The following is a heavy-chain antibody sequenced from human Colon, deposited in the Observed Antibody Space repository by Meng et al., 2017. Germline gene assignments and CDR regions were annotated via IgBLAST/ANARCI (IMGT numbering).Heavy chain of an antibody. D-gene: IGHD3-10*01. V-gene: IGHV6-1*01. CDR3: TTWYGEY. Sequence: QVQLTQSGPGLVKPSQTLSLPCAISGDSVSSNRALWHWVRQSPSRGLEWLGQTYYRSEWQNHYGVSVKSRITINADTSRNHFSLHLNSVTPEDTAVYYCTTWYGEYWGQGTLVTVSS. J-gene: IGHJ4*02. CDR2: TYYRSEWQN. CDR1: GDSVSSNRAL.